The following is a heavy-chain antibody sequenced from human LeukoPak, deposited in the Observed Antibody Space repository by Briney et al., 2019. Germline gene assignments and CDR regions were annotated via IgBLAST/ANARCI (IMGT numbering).Heavy chain of an antibody. Sequence: SEALSLTCIVSGCSISSRRYYWGWVRQPPGKGLEWPGSIHYSGSTYYDASFKSRVTMSVDTSKNQFSLKLSSVTAADTAVYYCARHYRGALAGTMGAFDIWGQGTMVTVSS. CDR3: ARHYRGALAGTMGAFDI. CDR2: IHYSGST. CDR1: GCSISSRRYY. D-gene: IGHD6-19*01. J-gene: IGHJ3*02. V-gene: IGHV4-39*01.